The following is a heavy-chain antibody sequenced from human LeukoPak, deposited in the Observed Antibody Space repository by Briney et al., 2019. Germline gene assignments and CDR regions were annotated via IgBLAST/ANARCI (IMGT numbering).Heavy chain of an antibody. V-gene: IGHV4-59*08. CDR1: GGSISSYY. D-gene: IGHD2-15*01. J-gene: IGHJ4*02. CDR2: IYYSGST. CDR3: ARRFDCSGGSCYSGLDY. Sequence: SETLSLTCTVSGGSISSYYWSWIRQPPGKGLEWIGYIYYSGSTNYNPSLRSRVTISVDTSKNQFSLKLSSVTAADTAVYYCARRFDCSGGSCYSGLDYWGQGTLVTVSS.